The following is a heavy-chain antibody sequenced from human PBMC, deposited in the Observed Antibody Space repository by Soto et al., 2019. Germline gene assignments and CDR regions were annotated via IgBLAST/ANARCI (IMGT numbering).Heavy chain of an antibody. CDR2: ISGSGGST. CDR3: AKDSPLTPYYYYGMDV. V-gene: IGHV3-23*01. D-gene: IGHD3-16*01. CDR1: GFTFSSYA. Sequence: GSLRLSCAASGFTFSSYAMSWVRQAPGKGLEWVSAISGSGGSTYYADSVKGRFTISRDNSKNTLYLQMNSLRAEDTAVYYCAKDSPLTPYYYYGMDVWGQGTTVTVSS. J-gene: IGHJ6*02.